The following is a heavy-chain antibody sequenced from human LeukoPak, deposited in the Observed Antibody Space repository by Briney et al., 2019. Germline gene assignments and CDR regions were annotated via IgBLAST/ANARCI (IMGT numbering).Heavy chain of an antibody. D-gene: IGHD3-22*01. J-gene: IGHJ3*02. CDR1: GDGVSSNSAG. V-gene: IGHV6-1*01. Sequence: TLSLTCAISGDGVSSNSAGWNWIRQSPSRGLEWLGRTYYRSKWYNHYAESVKSRIIINPDTSKNQFSLQLNSVTPEDTAVYYCTRDRGGYYFDNSLDIWGQGTMVTVSS. CDR2: TYYRSKWYN. CDR3: TRDRGGYYFDNSLDI.